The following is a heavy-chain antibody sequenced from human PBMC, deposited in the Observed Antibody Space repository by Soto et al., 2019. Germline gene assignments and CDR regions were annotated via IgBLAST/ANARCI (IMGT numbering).Heavy chain of an antibody. D-gene: IGHD3-22*01. V-gene: IGHV3-30-3*01. CDR1: GFTFSSYA. Sequence: QVQLVESGGGVVQPGRSLRLSCAASGFTFSSYAMHWVRQAPGKGLEWVAVISYDGSNKYYADSVKGRFTISRDNSKNTLYLQMTSLRDEDTAVYYCARDGTGYYDSSGYYYFDYWGQGTLVTVSS. CDR3: ARDGTGYYDSSGYYYFDY. CDR2: ISYDGSNK. J-gene: IGHJ4*02.